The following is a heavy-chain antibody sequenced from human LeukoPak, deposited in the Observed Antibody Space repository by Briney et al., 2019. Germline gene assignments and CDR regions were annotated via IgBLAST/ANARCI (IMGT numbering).Heavy chain of an antibody. CDR3: AGAALEMGYYYYYMDV. V-gene: IGHV1-69*05. CDR2: IIPIFGAA. J-gene: IGHJ6*03. CDR1: GRTFTSYA. D-gene: IGHD5-24*01. Sequence: ASVNVCFKASGRTFTSYAISWVRQAPGQGLEWMGGIIPIFGAANYAQEFQGRVPITTDEATSTAYMELNSPGSEDTAGYYFAGAALEMGYYYYYMDVWGKGTTVTVSS.